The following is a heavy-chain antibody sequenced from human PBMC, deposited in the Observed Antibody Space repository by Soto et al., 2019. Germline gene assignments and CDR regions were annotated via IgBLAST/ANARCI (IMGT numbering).Heavy chain of an antibody. V-gene: IGHV1-69*04. Sequence: SVKVSCKASGGTFSSYTISWVRQAPGQGLEWMGRIIPILGIANYAQKFQGRVTITADKSTSTAYMELSSLRSEDTAVYYCARDILTGYGGPDAFDIWGQGTMVTVSS. CDR2: IIPILGIA. CDR3: ARDILTGYGGPDAFDI. D-gene: IGHD3-9*01. CDR1: GGTFSSYT. J-gene: IGHJ3*02.